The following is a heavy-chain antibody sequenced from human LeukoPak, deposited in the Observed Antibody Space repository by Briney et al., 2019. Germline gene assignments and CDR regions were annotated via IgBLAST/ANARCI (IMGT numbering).Heavy chain of an antibody. J-gene: IGHJ4*02. CDR3: ARDPYSSGWGDY. D-gene: IGHD6-19*01. Sequence: GGSLRLSCAASGFTFSSYAMHWVRQAPGKGLEWVAVISYDGSNKYYADSVKGRFTISRDNSKNTLYLQMNSLRAEDTAVYYCARDPYSSGWGDYWGQGTLVTVSS. CDR1: GFTFSSYA. V-gene: IGHV3-30*04. CDR2: ISYDGSNK.